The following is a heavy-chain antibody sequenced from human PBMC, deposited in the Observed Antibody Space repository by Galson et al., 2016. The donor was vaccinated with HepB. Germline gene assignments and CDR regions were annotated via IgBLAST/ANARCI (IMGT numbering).Heavy chain of an antibody. CDR1: GGSISSSHW. J-gene: IGHJ4*02. CDR3: ARSPGVQLWSGGYFEN. V-gene: IGHV4-4*02. Sequence: ETLSLTCAVSGGSISSSHWWTWVRQPPGKGLEWIGEIFHTGSTNYDPFLKRRVTISADKSKNQFSLNLRSVTAADTAVYYCARSPGVQLWSGGYFENWGQGTLVTVSS. CDR2: IFHTGST. D-gene: IGHD3-10*01.